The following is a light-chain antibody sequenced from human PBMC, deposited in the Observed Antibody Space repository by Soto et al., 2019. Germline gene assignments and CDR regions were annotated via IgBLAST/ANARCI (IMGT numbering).Light chain of an antibody. CDR2: KVS. Sequence: DVVMTQSPLSLPVTLGQPASISCRSSQSLVYSDGFAYLNWFQQRPGQSPRRLIYKVSNRDSGVPDRFSGSGSGTDFTLKISRVEAGDVGVYYCMQGSYSPWTFGQGTKVEIK. V-gene: IGKV2-30*01. CDR1: QSLVYSDGFAY. CDR3: MQGSYSPWT. J-gene: IGKJ1*01.